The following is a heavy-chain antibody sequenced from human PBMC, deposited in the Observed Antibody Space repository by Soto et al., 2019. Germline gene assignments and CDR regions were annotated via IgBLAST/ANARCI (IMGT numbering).Heavy chain of an antibody. CDR3: ARELQGLYYFDY. V-gene: IGHV1-2*02. CDR1: GYPFSDNQ. D-gene: IGHD2-15*01. J-gene: IGHJ4*02. Sequence: ASVKVSCKASGYPFSDNQIHWLRRAPGQGLEWMGRINPKSDDTNYAQKFQGRVTITRDTSASTAYMELTSLRSEDTAVYYCARELQGLYYFDYWGQGTLVTVSS. CDR2: INPKSDDT.